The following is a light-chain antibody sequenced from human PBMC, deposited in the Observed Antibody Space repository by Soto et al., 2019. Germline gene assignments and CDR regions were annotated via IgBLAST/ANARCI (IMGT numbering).Light chain of an antibody. J-gene: IGLJ2*01. CDR2: DVN. V-gene: IGLV2-14*01. Sequence: QAALTQPASVYGSPGQSITISCIGTSSDVGGYNYVSWYQQSPGTVPKLMIYDVNNRPSGVSNRFSGSKSGNTASLTISGLQAEDEADYYCSSYSTSSPLVVFGGGTKLTVL. CDR3: SSYSTSSPLVV. CDR1: SSDVGGYNY.